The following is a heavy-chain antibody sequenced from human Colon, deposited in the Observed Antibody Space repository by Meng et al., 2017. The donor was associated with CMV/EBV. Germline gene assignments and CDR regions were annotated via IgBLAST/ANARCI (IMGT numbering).Heavy chain of an antibody. D-gene: IGHD3-16*01. CDR2: IYIDDST. J-gene: IGHJ4*02. V-gene: IGHV3-53*01. CDR1: GFPVSSKY. CDR3: ARDSPHAWD. Sequence: PVVGSGGGLVRPGGSLRLSCAASGFPVSSKYMSWVRQAPGKGLEWVSVIYIDDSTYYADSVEGRFTISRDNSRNTVYLQMNSLRAEDTAVYYCARDSPHAWDWGQGTLVTVSS.